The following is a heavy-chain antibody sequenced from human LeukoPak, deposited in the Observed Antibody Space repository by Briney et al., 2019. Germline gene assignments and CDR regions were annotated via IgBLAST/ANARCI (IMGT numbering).Heavy chain of an antibody. D-gene: IGHD5-24*01. J-gene: IGHJ4*02. Sequence: PSETLSLTCTVSGGSISSSSYYWGWIRQPPGKGLEWIGSIYYSGYTFYNPSLKSRVTISVDTSKKQFSLKLSSVTAADTAVYYCARSSTKNRRDLGYWGQGTLVTVSS. V-gene: IGHV4-39*07. CDR3: ARSSTKNRRDLGY. CDR2: IYYSGYT. CDR1: GGSISSSSYY.